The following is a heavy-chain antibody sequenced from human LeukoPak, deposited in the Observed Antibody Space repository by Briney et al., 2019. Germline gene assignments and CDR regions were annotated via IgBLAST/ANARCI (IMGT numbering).Heavy chain of an antibody. CDR1: GVTYSNYG. J-gene: IGHJ4*02. CDR2: IYSGGST. D-gene: IGHD3-9*01. Sequence: GGSLRLSCAAPGVTYSNYGMNQVRQAPGKGLEWVSTIYSGGSTYYADSVTGRFTISRDNSKNTLYLQMNSLRAEDTAVYYCARAGPVLTDYYDYWGQGTLVTVSS. V-gene: IGHV3-66*01. CDR3: ARAGPVLTDYYDY.